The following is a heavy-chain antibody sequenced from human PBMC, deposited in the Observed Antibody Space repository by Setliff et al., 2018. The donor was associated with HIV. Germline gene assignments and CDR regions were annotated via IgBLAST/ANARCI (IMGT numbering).Heavy chain of an antibody. D-gene: IGHD2-2*01. V-gene: IGHV4-4*02. CDR3: ATCFVVVPTTIQRWCDP. J-gene: IGHJ5*02. CDR2: ISHSGSA. CDR1: GGSISSDNW. Sequence: SETLSLTCAVSGGSISSDNWWSWVRQPPGKRLNWIGEISHSGSANYNPYLKSRVTLSVDTSKKQFSLRFSSVTAADTALYYCATCFVVVPTTIQRWCDPWGQGTLVTVSA.